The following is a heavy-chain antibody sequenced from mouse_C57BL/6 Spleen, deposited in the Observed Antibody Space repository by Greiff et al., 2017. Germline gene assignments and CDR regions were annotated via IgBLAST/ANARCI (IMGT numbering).Heavy chain of an antibody. V-gene: IGHV1-22*01. J-gene: IGHJ2*01. Sequence: EVQLQQSGPELVKPGASVKMSCKASGYTFTDYNMHWVKQSHGKSLEWIGYINPNNGGTSYNQKFKGKATLTVNKSSSTAYMELRRLTSEDSAVYYCARGPMVTTYYFDYWGQGTTLTVSS. D-gene: IGHD2-2*01. CDR3: ARGPMVTTYYFDY. CDR2: INPNNGGT. CDR1: GYTFTDYN.